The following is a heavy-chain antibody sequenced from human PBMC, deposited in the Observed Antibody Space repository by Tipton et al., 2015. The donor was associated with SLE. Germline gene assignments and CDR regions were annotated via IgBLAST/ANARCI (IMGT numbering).Heavy chain of an antibody. Sequence: SLRLSCAASGFTFSNSWMHWVRQGPGKGLVWVARIKFDGRSATYADSVKGRFTISRDNGKDTLYLQMNSLRAEDTAVYFCMTDPNWGGKAFAIWGQGTMVTVSS. CDR3: MTDPNWGGKAFAI. D-gene: IGHD7-27*01. V-gene: IGHV3-74*03. CDR2: IKFDGRSA. CDR1: GFTFSNSW. J-gene: IGHJ3*02.